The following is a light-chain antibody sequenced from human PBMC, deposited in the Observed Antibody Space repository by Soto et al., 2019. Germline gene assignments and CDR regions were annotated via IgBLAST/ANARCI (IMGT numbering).Light chain of an antibody. CDR2: AAS. CDR3: QQRNSYSPFT. Sequence: DIQLTQSPSFLSASVGDKDTITCRATQGISTYLAGYQQKPGKASKLLIYAASTLQSGVPSRFSGSGSGKEFTLTISTLQPEDYSSAYCQQRNSYSPFTFGQGTRLETK. V-gene: IGKV1-9*01. CDR1: QGISTY. J-gene: IGKJ5*01.